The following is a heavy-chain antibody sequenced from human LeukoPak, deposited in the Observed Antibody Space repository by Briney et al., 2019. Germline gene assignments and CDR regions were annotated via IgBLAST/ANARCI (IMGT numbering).Heavy chain of an antibody. CDR2: INHSGST. CDR3: ARGMLTMVRGELQKNYYYYYGMDV. V-gene: IGHV4-34*01. Sequence: SETLSLTCAVYGGSFSGYYWSWIRQPPGKGLEWIGEINHSGSTNYNPSLKSRVTISVDTSKNQFSLKLSSVTAADTAVYYCARGMLTMVRGELQKNYYYYYGMDVWGQGTTVTVSS. J-gene: IGHJ6*02. D-gene: IGHD3-10*01. CDR1: GGSFSGYY.